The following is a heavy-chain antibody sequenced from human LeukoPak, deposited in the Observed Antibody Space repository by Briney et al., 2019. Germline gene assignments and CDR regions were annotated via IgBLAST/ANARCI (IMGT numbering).Heavy chain of an antibody. CDR2: ISSSGSTI. J-gene: IGHJ4*02. D-gene: IGHD6-13*01. CDR1: GLTFSDYY. V-gene: IGHV3-11*04. CDR3: ASQDIAAAASMDFDY. Sequence: GGSLRLSCAASGLTFSDYYMSWIRQAPGKGLEWVSYISSSGSTIYYADSVKGRFTISRDNAKNSLYLQMNSLRAEDTAVYYCASQDIAAAASMDFDYWGQGTLVTVSS.